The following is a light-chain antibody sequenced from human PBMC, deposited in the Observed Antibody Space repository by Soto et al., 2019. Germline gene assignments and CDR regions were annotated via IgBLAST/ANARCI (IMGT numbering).Light chain of an antibody. Sequence: QSALTQPPSASGSPGQSVTISCTGTSSDVGGYNFVSWYQQHPGKAPKLMIYEVSKRPSGVPDRFSGSKSGNTASLTVSGLQADDEADYYCTSYAGSNIPVVFGGGTQLPS. CDR1: SSDVGGYNF. CDR3: TSYAGSNIPVV. CDR2: EVS. J-gene: IGLJ2*01. V-gene: IGLV2-8*01.